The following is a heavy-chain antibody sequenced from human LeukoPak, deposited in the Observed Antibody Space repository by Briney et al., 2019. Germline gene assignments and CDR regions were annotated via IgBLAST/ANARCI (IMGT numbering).Heavy chain of an antibody. V-gene: IGHV3-30*04. D-gene: IGHD1-26*01. J-gene: IGHJ3*02. CDR1: GFTFSSYA. Sequence: GGSLRLSCAASGFTFSSYAMHWVRQAPGKGLEWVAVISYDGSNKYYADSVKGRFTISRDNAKNSLFLQMNSLRAEDMALYYCAKGPGSGSFGAFDIWGQGTLVTVSS. CDR2: ISYDGSNK. CDR3: AKGPGSGSFGAFDI.